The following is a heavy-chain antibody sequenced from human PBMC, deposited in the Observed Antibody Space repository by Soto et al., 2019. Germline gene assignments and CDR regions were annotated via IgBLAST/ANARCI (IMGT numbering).Heavy chain of an antibody. CDR2: ISYDGSNK. J-gene: IGHJ6*02. V-gene: IGHV3-30-3*01. CDR3: ARYLPRCISTSCYDSYYYYGMDV. D-gene: IGHD2-2*01. CDR1: GFTFSSYA. Sequence: PGGSLRLSCAASGFTFSSYAMHWVRQAPGKGLEWVAVISYDGSNKYYADSVKGRFTISRDNSKNTLYLQMNSLRAEDTAVYYCARYLPRCISTSCYDSYYYYGMDVWGQGTTVTVSS.